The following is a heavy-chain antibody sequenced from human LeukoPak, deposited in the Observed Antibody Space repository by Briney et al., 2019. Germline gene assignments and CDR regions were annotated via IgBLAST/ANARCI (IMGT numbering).Heavy chain of an antibody. CDR2: ISSSSSTI. J-gene: IGHJ4*02. Sequence: GGSLRLSCAASGFTFSSYWMGWVRQAPGKGLEWVSYISSSSSTIYYADSVKGRFTISRDNAKNSLYLQMNSLRAEDTAVYYCASSRWLIDYWGQGTLVTVSS. CDR3: ASSRWLIDY. V-gene: IGHV3-48*01. D-gene: IGHD5-12*01. CDR1: GFTFSSYW.